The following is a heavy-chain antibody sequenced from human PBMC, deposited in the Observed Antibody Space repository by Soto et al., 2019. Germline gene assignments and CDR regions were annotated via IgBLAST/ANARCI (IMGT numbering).Heavy chain of an antibody. Sequence: QVQLQESGPGLVKPSETLSLTCTVSGGSISSYYWNWIRQPPGKGLEWIGYISYSGSTNYNPSLKIRVTISVDTSKNQSSLKLSSVTAADTAVYYCAREGSYNNYYYYAMDVWGQGTTVTVSS. CDR2: ISYSGST. CDR3: AREGSYNNYYYYAMDV. V-gene: IGHV4-59*01. CDR1: GGSISSYY. J-gene: IGHJ6*02. D-gene: IGHD2-15*01.